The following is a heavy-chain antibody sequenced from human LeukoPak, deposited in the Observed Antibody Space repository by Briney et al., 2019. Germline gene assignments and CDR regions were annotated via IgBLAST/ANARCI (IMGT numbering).Heavy chain of an antibody. Sequence: SQTLSLTCTVSGGSINSGGYYWGWIRQPPGKGLEWIGSIYYSGSTYYNPSLKSRVTISVDTSKNQFSLKLSSVTAADTAVYYCARRKRGGWPLDYWGQGTLVTVSS. CDR3: ARRKRGGWPLDY. V-gene: IGHV4-39*01. D-gene: IGHD6-19*01. CDR2: IYYSGST. J-gene: IGHJ4*02. CDR1: GGSINSGGYY.